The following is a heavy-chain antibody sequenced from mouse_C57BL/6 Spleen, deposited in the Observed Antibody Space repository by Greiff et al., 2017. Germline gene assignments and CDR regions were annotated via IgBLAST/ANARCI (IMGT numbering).Heavy chain of an antibody. CDR2: INPGSGGT. J-gene: IGHJ2*01. D-gene: IGHD1-1*02. Sequence: VQLQQSGAELVRPGTSVKVSCKASGYAFTNYLIEWVKQRPGQGLEWIGVINPGSGGTNYNEKFKGKATLTADNSSSTAYMQLSSLTSEDSAVYFCARVGGGGDYWGQGTTLTVSS. CDR1: GYAFTNYL. V-gene: IGHV1-54*01. CDR3: ARVGGGGDY.